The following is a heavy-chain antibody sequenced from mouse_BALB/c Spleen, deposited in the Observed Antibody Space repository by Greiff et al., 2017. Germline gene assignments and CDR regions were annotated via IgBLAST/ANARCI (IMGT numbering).Heavy chain of an antibody. V-gene: IGHV7-3*02. J-gene: IGHJ4*01. CDR2: IRNKANGYTT. Sequence: EVQLQESGGGLVQPGGSLRLSCATSGFTFTDYYMSWVRQPPGKALEWLGFIRNKANGYTTEYSATVKGRFTISRDTSQSILYLQMHTLRAEDSATYNCARDPGAMDYWGQGTSVTVSS. CDR1: GFTFTDYY. CDR3: ARDPGAMDY.